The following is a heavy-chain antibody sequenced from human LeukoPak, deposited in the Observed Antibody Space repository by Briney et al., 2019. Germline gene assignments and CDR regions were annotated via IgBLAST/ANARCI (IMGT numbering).Heavy chain of an antibody. D-gene: IGHD3-22*01. CDR2: INPNSGRT. Sequence: ASVNVSCKASGYTFSGYYIHWVRQAPGQGLEWMGWINPNSGRTNYAQKFQGRVAMTRDTSITTAYMELSRLRSDDTAIYYCARVGAYYDSSAYFDYWGRGTLVTVSS. CDR3: ARVGAYYDSSAYFDY. J-gene: IGHJ4*02. V-gene: IGHV1-2*02. CDR1: GYTFSGYY.